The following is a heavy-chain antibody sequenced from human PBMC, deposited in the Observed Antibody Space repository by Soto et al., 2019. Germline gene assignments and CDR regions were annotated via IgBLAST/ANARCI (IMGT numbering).Heavy chain of an antibody. CDR1: GVSFTSYA. J-gene: IGHJ4*01. D-gene: IGHD2-2*01. CDR2: ISKSADST. V-gene: IGHV3-23*01. Sequence: PGGSLRLSCAASGVSFTSYAMTWVRQVPGEGLQWVSSISKSADSTYYADSVKGRLTTSRDNSKNTLYLQMNSLRSEATAVYYCARVLGYCSSTSCYQLDYWGQGTLVTVSS. CDR3: ARVLGYCSSTSCYQLDY.